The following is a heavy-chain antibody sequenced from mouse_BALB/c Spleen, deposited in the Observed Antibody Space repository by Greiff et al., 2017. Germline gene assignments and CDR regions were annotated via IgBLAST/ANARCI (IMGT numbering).Heavy chain of an antibody. D-gene: IGHD2-3*01. CDR2: IRNKANGYTT. CDR1: GFTFTDYY. V-gene: IGHV7-3*02. CDR3: ARDKWVYDYDAMDY. J-gene: IGHJ4*01. Sequence: EVKLVESGGGLVQPGGSLRLSCATSGFTFTDYYMSWVRQPPGKALEWLGFIRNKANGYTTEYSPSVKGRFTISRDNSQSILYLQMNTLRAEDSATYYCARDKWVYDYDAMDYWGQGTSVTVSS.